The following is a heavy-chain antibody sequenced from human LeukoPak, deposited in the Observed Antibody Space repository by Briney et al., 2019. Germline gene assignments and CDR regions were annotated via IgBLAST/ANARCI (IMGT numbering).Heavy chain of an antibody. CDR3: ARAARQIVLVVYAIERRFDP. V-gene: IGHV3-33*01. J-gene: IGHJ5*02. D-gene: IGHD2-8*02. Sequence: GGSLRLSCAASGFTFSSYGMHWVRQAPGKGLEWVAVIWYDGSNKYYADSVKGRFTISRDNSKNTLYLQMNSLRAEDTAVYYCARAARQIVLVVYAIERRFDPWGQGTLVTVSS. CDR1: GFTFSSYG. CDR2: IWYDGSNK.